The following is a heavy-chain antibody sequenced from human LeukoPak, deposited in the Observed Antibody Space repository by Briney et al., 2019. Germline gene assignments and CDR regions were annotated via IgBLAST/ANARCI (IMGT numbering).Heavy chain of an antibody. D-gene: IGHD3-22*01. CDR3: ARGYSSGYCVDY. J-gene: IGHJ4*02. V-gene: IGHV3-30*03. Sequence: SGGSLRLSCAASGFTFSNYGMHWVRQAPGKGLEWVAVISYDGSNKYYADSVKGRFTISRDNSKNTLYLQMNSLRDEDTAVYYCARGYSSGYCVDYWGQGTLVTVSS. CDR2: ISYDGSNK. CDR1: GFTFSNYG.